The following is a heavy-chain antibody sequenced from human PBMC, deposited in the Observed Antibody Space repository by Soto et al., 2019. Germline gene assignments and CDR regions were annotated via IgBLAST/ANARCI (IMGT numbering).Heavy chain of an antibody. CDR3: AKGGHYSVFDS. V-gene: IGHV3-23*01. Sequence: GGSLRLSCAVSGVTFMNYAMTWVRQAPGKGLEWVSTIAGDASSIFYVDSVKGRFTISRDNSNNMVYLQINSLRAEDTAVYYCAKGGHYSVFDSWGQGTRVTVSS. J-gene: IGHJ5*01. D-gene: IGHD1-26*01. CDR1: GVTFMNYA. CDR2: IAGDASSI.